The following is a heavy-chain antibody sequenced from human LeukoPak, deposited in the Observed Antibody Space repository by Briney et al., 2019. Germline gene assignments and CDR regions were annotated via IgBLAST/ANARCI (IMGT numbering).Heavy chain of an antibody. D-gene: IGHD3-3*01. J-gene: IGHJ6*02. CDR3: ARLPITKRAMDV. CDR2: IYYVGSP. V-gene: IGHV4-39*01. CDR1: GDSIKSGDAY. Sequence: MTSETLSLTCSVSGDSIKSGDAYWGWIRQSPLKGLEWIASIYYVGSPYYNPSLNSRRVTMSVDTAKNQFSLKLTSVTAADSAVYYCARLPITKRAMDVWGQGTTVTVSS.